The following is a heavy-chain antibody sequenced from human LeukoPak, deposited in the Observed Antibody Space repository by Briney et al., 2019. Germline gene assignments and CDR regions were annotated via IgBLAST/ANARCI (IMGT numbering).Heavy chain of an antibody. CDR1: GGSFSGYY. CDR3: ARQNYYYYYMDV. J-gene: IGHJ6*03. CDR2: INHSGST. V-gene: IGHV4-34*01. Sequence: SETLSLTCAVYGGSFSGYYWSWIRQPPGKGLEWIGEINHSGSTNYNPSLKSRVTISVDTSKNQFSLKLSSVTAADTAVYYCARQNYYYYYMDVWGKGTTVTISS.